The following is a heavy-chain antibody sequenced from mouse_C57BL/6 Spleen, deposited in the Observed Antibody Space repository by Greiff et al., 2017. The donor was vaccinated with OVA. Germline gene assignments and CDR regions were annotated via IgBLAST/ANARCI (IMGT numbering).Heavy chain of an antibody. J-gene: IGHJ2*01. CDR1: GYTFTDYE. D-gene: IGHD1-1*01. CDR3: ARVDYGSSYYFDY. Sequence: VQLQQSGAELVRPGASVTLSCKASGYTFTDYEMHWVKQTPVHGLEWIGAIDPETGGTAYNQKFKGKAILTADKSSSTAYMELRSLTSEDSAVYCCARVDYGSSYYFDYWGQGTTLTVSS. V-gene: IGHV1-15*01. CDR2: IDPETGGT.